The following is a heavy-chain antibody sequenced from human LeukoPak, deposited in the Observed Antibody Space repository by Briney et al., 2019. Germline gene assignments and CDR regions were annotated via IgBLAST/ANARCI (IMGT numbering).Heavy chain of an antibody. D-gene: IGHD3-22*01. CDR2: VHYSGST. CDR3: ARGSGTYYAGAFGI. CDR1: GGSISTYY. V-gene: IGHV4-59*01. J-gene: IGHJ3*02. Sequence: SETLSLTCSVSGGSISTYYWNWIRQPPGKGLEWIGYVHYSGSTFYNPSLKSRVTTSVDAPKNQFSLKLSSVTAADTAVYYCARGSGTYYAGAFGIWGQGTLVTVSS.